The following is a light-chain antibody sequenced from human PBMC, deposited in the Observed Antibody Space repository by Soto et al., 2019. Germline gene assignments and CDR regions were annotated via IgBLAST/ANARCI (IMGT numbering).Light chain of an antibody. CDR3: STFGGTKV. CDR2: EVT. Sequence: QSAPTQPPSASGSPGPSVTISCTGSSSDVGANNYVSWYQQHPGKAPKLIIYEVTKRPSGVPDRFSGSKSGNTASLTVAGLQAEDEAEYYCSTFGGTKVFGGGTKRTVL. J-gene: IGLJ2*01. CDR1: SSDVGANNY. V-gene: IGLV2-8*01.